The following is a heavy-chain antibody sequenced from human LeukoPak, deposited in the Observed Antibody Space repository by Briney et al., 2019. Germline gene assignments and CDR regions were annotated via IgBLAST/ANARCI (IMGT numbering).Heavy chain of an antibody. CDR3: AREARYYDSSGYSAYAFDI. CDR2: IYHSGST. D-gene: IGHD3-22*01. V-gene: IGHV4-30-2*01. Sequence: SETLSLTCAVSGGPISSGGYSWSWIRQPPGKGLEWIGYIYHSGSTYYNPSLKSRVTISVDRSKNQFSLKLSSVTAADTAVYYCAREARYYDSSGYSAYAFDIWGQGTMVTVSS. J-gene: IGHJ3*02. CDR1: GGPISSGGYS.